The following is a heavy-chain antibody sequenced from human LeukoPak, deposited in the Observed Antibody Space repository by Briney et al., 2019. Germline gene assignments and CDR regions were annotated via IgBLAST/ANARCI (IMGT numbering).Heavy chain of an antibody. J-gene: IGHJ4*02. Sequence: SETLSLTCAVYGGSFSGYYWSWIRQPPGKGLEWIGEINHGGSTNYNPSLKSRVTISVDTSKNQFSLKLSSVTAADTAVYYCARGRGYFDYWGQGTLVTVSS. D-gene: IGHD3-16*01. CDR1: GGSFSGYY. CDR3: ARGRGYFDY. V-gene: IGHV4-34*01. CDR2: INHGGST.